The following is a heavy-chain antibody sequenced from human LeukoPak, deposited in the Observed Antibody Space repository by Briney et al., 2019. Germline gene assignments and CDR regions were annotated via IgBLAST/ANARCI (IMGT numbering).Heavy chain of an antibody. D-gene: IGHD3-10*01. V-gene: IGHV3-74*01. CDR2: IIRNGTDT. Sequence: GGSLRLSCAASGFSLSDHVMHWVRQAPGRGLVWVSRIIRNGTDTDYADAVEGRFTISRDIATNTLYLELSSLRAEDTAIYYCARAAGYGAGSYGFEIWGQGTAVTVSS. CDR1: GFSLSDHV. CDR3: ARAAGYGAGSYGFEI. J-gene: IGHJ3*02.